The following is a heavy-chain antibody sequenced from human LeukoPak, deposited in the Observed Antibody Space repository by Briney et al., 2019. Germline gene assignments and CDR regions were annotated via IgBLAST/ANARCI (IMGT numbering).Heavy chain of an antibody. Sequence: SVKVSCKASGGTFISYAISWVRQAPGQGLEWMGGIIPIFGTANYAQKFQGRVTITADESTSTAYMELSSLRSEDTAVYYCASWWLRPGRHYYYYYGMDVWGKGTTVTVSS. CDR3: ASWWLRPGRHYYYYYGMDV. J-gene: IGHJ6*04. V-gene: IGHV1-69*13. CDR2: IIPIFGTA. D-gene: IGHD5-12*01. CDR1: GGTFISYA.